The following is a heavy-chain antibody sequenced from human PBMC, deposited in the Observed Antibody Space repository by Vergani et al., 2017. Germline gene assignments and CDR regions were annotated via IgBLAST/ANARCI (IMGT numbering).Heavy chain of an antibody. V-gene: IGHV3-30*03. CDR3: ATKSCGTPGCQIGYFSE. J-gene: IGHJ1*01. CDR1: GFTSSYYG. D-gene: IGHD1-1*01. CDR2: ISYDGTQK. Sequence: QVHLVESGGGVVQPGRSLRLSCVVSGFTSSYYGMHWVRQAPGKGLEWVAVISYDGTQKYYADSVKGRFTISRDKSKNTLYLQMNSLRTEDTAVYYCATKSCGTPGCQIGYFSEWGQGTLVTVSS.